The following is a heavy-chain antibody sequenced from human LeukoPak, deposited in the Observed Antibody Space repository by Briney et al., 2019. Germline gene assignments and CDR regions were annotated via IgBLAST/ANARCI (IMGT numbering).Heavy chain of an antibody. CDR2: INPSGGST. Sequence: GASVKVSCKASGYTFTSYYMHWVRQAPGQGLEWMGIINPSGGSTSYAQKFQGRVTMTRDTSTSTVYMELSSLRSEDTAVYYCARDHNFRGYYDSSGYLNWFDPWGQGTLVTVSS. D-gene: IGHD3-22*01. CDR1: GYTFTSYY. CDR3: ARDHNFRGYYDSSGYLNWFDP. V-gene: IGHV1-46*01. J-gene: IGHJ5*02.